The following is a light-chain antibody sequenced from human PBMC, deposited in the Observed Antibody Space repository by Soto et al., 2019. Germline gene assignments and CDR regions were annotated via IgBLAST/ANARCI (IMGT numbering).Light chain of an antibody. CDR2: RVS. Sequence: IVMTQSPATLSVSPGESATLSCRASLPVSSNLAWYRQIPGQAPTLLIYRVSTRATDIPARFSGSGSGTEFTLTISSLQSEDFAVYYCQQYNNWPYTFGPGTKLEIK. V-gene: IGKV3-15*01. CDR3: QQYNNWPYT. J-gene: IGKJ2*01. CDR1: LPVSSN.